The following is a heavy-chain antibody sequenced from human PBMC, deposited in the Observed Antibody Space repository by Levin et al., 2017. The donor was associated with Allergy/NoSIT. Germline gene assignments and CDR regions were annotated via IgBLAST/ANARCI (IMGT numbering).Heavy chain of an antibody. D-gene: IGHD1-26*01. V-gene: IGHV3-7*01. J-gene: IGHJ5*02. CDR2: IKQDGSEQ. CDR3: ARLAEGTPDKYSGTYRWFAP. Sequence: PGGSLRLSCAASGFTISDYWMHWVRQSPGKGPEWVANIKQDGSEQSYVDSVKGRFTISRDNARNSVFLEMNSLRPDDTAVYYCARLAEGTPDKYSGTYRWFAPWGQGTLVTVSS. CDR1: GFTISDYW.